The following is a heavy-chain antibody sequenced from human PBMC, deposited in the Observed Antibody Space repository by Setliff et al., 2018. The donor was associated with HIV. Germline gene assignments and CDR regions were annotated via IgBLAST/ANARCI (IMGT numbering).Heavy chain of an antibody. CDR1: GGSISSYY. D-gene: IGHD3-16*01. CDR3: ARQGEYYFDY. CDR2: IYYSGST. V-gene: IGHV4-59*01. J-gene: IGHJ4*02. Sequence: LSLTCTVPGGSISSYYWSWIRQPPGKGLEWIGYIYYSGSTNYNPSLKSRVTISVDTSKNQFSLKLSSVTAADTAVYYCARQGEYYFDYWGQGTLVTVS.